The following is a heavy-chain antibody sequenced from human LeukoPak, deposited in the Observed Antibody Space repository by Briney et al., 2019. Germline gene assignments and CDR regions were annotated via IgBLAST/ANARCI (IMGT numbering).Heavy chain of an antibody. J-gene: IGHJ4*02. CDR3: ARGAGSYPFFDY. D-gene: IGHD1-26*01. CDR1: GFTFGIYE. CDR2: ISNSGNTI. Sequence: GGSLRLSCAASGFTFGIYEMNWVRQAPGKGLEWISYISNSGNTIYYGDSVKGRFTISGDNAKNSLYLQMNSPRAEDTAIYYCARGAGSYPFFDYWGQGTLVTVSS. V-gene: IGHV3-48*03.